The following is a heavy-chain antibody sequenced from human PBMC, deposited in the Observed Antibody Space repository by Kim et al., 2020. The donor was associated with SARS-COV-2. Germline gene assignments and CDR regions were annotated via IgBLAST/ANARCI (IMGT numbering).Heavy chain of an antibody. CDR3: ARRDSDAFDI. V-gene: IGHV1-69*01. J-gene: IGHJ3*02. CDR2: TA. Sequence: TANYAQKFQGRVTITADESTSTAYMELSSLRSEDTAVYYCARRDSDAFDIWGQGTMVTVSS.